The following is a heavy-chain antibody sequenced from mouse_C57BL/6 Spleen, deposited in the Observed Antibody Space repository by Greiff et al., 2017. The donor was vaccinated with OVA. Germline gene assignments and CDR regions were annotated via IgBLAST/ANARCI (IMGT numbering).Heavy chain of an antibody. CDR2: ISYSGST. Sequence: EVQRVESGPGLAKPSQTLSLTCSVTGYSITSDYWNWIRKFPGNKLEYMGYISYSGSTYYNPSLNSRISITRDTSKNQYYLQLNSVTTEDTATYYCARYWGNFPYAMDYWGQGTSVTVSS. CDR1: GYSITSDY. CDR3: ARYWGNFPYAMDY. J-gene: IGHJ4*01. V-gene: IGHV3-8*01. D-gene: IGHD2-1*01.